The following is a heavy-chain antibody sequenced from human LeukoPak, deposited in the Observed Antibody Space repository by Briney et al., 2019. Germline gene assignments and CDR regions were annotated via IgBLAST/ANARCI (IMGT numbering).Heavy chain of an antibody. Sequence: GGSLRLSXGASRFTFSSYAMNWVRQAPGKGLEWVSGISGSGGSTYYADSVKGRFTISRDNSKNTLYLQMNSLRAEDTAVYYCAKGKDYSNYVAAFDYWGQGTLVTISS. J-gene: IGHJ4*02. CDR2: ISGSGGST. V-gene: IGHV3-23*01. CDR1: RFTFSSYA. CDR3: AKGKDYSNYVAAFDY. D-gene: IGHD4-11*01.